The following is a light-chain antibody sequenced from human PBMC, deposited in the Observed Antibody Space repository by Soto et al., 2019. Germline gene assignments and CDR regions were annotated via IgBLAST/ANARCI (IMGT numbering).Light chain of an antibody. V-gene: IGKV1-39*01. CDR1: QSISRY. J-gene: IGKJ1*01. CDR3: QQSYSTPS. Sequence: DLQMTQSPSSLSASVGDRVTITCRASQSISRYLNWYQQKPGKAPKLLIYTTSSLQSGAPSRFSGSGSGTDFTLTISSLQPEDFATYYCQQSYSTPSFGQGTKVEIK. CDR2: TTS.